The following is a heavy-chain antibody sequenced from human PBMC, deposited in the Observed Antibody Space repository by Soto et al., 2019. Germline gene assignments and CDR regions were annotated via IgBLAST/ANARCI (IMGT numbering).Heavy chain of an antibody. V-gene: IGHV3-11*01. J-gene: IGHJ4*02. CDR2: ITGSGSTT. CDR1: GFTFSDYY. Sequence: GGSLRLSCAASGFTFSDYYMTWIRQGPGKGPEWLSHITGSGSTTYYADSVKGRFTISRDNAKNSLYLQMNSLRAEDTAVYYCARDLASLSYSDSSGSYHLESWGQGTLVTVSS. D-gene: IGHD3-22*01. CDR3: ARDLASLSYSDSSGSYHLES.